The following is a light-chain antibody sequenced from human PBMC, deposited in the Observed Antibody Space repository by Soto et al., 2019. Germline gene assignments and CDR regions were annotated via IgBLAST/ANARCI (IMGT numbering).Light chain of an antibody. V-gene: IGLV2-14*01. CDR1: SSDIGDYFY. CDR2: EVT. Sequence: LAQPASVSGSPGQSITISCTGTSSDIGDYFYVSWYQQHPGKVPKLIIYEVTNRPSGVTSRFSGSKSENTASLTISGLQAEDEADYYCSSYSATNTLVFGSGTKVTVL. CDR3: SSYSATNTLV. J-gene: IGLJ1*01.